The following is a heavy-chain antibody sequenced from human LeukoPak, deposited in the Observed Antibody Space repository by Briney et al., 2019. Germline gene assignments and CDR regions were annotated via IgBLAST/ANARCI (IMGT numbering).Heavy chain of an antibody. CDR3: ARDRQAAPGGNMEY. V-gene: IGHV1-69*01. CDR2: IIPIFGTA. CDR1: GGTFSSYA. Sequence: GASVTVSCTASGGTFSSYAISWVRQAPGQGLEWMGGIIPIFGTANYAQKFQGRVTITADESTSTAYMELSSLRSEDTAVYYCARDRQAAPGGNMEYWGQGTLVTVSS. D-gene: IGHD4-23*01. J-gene: IGHJ4*02.